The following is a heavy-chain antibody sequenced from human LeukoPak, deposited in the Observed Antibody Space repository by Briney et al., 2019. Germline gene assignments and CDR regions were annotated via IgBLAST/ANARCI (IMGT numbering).Heavy chain of an antibody. CDR3: ARDKWVT. J-gene: IGHJ4*02. D-gene: IGHD5-18*01. CDR2: IRFGGSST. V-gene: IGHV3-30*02. Sequence: GGSLRLSCAASGFTFSNYGMHWVRQAPGKGLEWVAFIRFGGSSTYYTDSVKGRFTISRDNSNNTLYLQMNSLRAEDTAVYYCARDKWVTWGQGTLVTVSS. CDR1: GFTFSNYG.